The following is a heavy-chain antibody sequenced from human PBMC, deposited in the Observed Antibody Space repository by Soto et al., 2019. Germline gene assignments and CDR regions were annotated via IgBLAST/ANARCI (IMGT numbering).Heavy chain of an antibody. D-gene: IGHD2-2*02. V-gene: IGHV1-69*01. CDR2: IIPIFGTA. J-gene: IGHJ6*02. CDR3: ARGRGGWETIVVVPAAIRGGYYYGMDV. CDR1: GGTFSSYA. Sequence: QVQLVQSGAEVKKPGSSVKVSCKASGGTFSSYAISWVRQAPGQGLEWMGGIIPIFGTANYAQKFQGTVTVTGGEYTSTAYRGRGSVRSEDTAVYYGARGRGGWETIVVVPAAIRGGYYYGMDVWGQGTTVTVSS.